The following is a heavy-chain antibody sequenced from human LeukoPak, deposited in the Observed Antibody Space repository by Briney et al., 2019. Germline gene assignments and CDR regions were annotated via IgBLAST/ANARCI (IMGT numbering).Heavy chain of an antibody. CDR2: ISYDGSNK. Sequence: GGSLRLSCAASGFTFSSYGMRWVRQAPGKGLEWVAVISYDGSNKYYAYSVKGRFTISRDNSKNTLYLQMSSLRAEDTGVYYCAKDRGGRGYSYGPDYWGQGTLVTVSS. J-gene: IGHJ4*02. CDR3: AKDRGGRGYSYGPDY. D-gene: IGHD5-18*01. V-gene: IGHV3-30*18. CDR1: GFTFSSYG.